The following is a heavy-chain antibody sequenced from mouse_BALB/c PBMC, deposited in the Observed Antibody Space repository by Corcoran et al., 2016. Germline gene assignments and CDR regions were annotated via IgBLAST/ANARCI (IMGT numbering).Heavy chain of an antibody. CDR2: ISCYNGAT. J-gene: IGHJ2*01. Sequence: LVKTGASVKISCKASGYSFTGYYMHWVKQSHGKSLEWIGYISCYNGATSYNQKFKGKATFTVDTSSSTAYMQFNSLTSEDSAVDYCARGVLRCSFDYWGEGTTLTVSS. V-gene: IGHV1S34*01. D-gene: IGHD1-1*01. CDR3: ARGVLRCSFDY. CDR1: GYSFTGYY.